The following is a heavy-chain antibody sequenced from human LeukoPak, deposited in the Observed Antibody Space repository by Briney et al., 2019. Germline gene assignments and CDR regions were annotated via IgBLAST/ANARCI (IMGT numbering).Heavy chain of an antibody. V-gene: IGHV4-38-2*02. CDR3: ARGIAAAR. CDR2: IYHSGST. Sequence: SETLSLTCTVSGYSISSGYYWGWIRQPPGKGLEWIGSIYHSGSTYYNPSLKSRVTISVDTSKNQFSLKLSSVTAADTAVYYCARGIAAARWGQGTLVTVSS. CDR1: GYSISSGYY. D-gene: IGHD6-13*01. J-gene: IGHJ4*02.